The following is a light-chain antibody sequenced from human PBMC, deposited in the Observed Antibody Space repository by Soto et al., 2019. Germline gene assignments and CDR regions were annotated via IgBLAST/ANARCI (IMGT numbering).Light chain of an antibody. Sequence: DIQMTQSPSTLSASVGDRVTITCRASQSISTWLAWYQQKPGKAPKLLIYKASSLEAGVPSRFSGSGSGTEFNVTISSLRPDDFATYYCQQYNTYPLTFGGGTTVDIK. CDR2: KAS. J-gene: IGKJ4*01. V-gene: IGKV1-5*03. CDR1: QSISTW. CDR3: QQYNTYPLT.